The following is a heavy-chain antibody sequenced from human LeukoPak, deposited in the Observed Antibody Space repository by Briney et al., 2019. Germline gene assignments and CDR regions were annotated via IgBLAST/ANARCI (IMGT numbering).Heavy chain of an antibody. Sequence: PGGSLRLSCAASGFTFSTYAMSWVRQAPGKGLEWVSSFSGSGGSTYYADSVKGRFTISRDNSKNTLYLQNSLRAEDTAVYYCVKDLGMQVWFPLWGQGTLVTVSS. CDR2: FSGSGGST. D-gene: IGHD5-18*01. J-gene: IGHJ4*02. CDR3: VKDLGMQVWFPL. CDR1: GFTFSTYA. V-gene: IGHV3-23*01.